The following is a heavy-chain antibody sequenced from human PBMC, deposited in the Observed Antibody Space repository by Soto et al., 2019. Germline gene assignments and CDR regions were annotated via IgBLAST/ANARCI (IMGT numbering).Heavy chain of an antibody. D-gene: IGHD3-3*01. V-gene: IGHV3-73*01. Sequence: GGSLRLSCAASGFTFSGSAMHWVRQASGKGLEWVGRIRSKANSYATAYAASVKGRFTISRDDSKNTAYLQMNSLKTEDTAVYYCTRLVGITIFGVDGQADPWGQGTLVTVSS. CDR3: TRLVGITIFGVDGQADP. CDR2: IRSKANSYAT. J-gene: IGHJ5*02. CDR1: GFTFSGSA.